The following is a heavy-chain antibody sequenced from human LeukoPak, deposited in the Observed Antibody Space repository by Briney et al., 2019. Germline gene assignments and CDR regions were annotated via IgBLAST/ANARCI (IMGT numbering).Heavy chain of an antibody. CDR3: ARASPAYDSSGIDY. CDR1: GGSFSGYY. D-gene: IGHD3-22*01. Sequence: SETLSLTCAVYGGSFSGYYWSWIRQPPGKGLEWIGEINHSGSTNYNPSLKNRVTISVDTSKNQFSLKVSSVIAADTAVYYCARASPAYDSSGIDYWGQGTLVTVSS. V-gene: IGHV4-34*01. J-gene: IGHJ4*02. CDR2: INHSGST.